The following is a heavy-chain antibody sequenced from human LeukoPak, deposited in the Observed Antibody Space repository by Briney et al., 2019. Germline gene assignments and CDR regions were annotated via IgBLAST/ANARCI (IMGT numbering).Heavy chain of an antibody. CDR2: MNPNSGNT. CDR1: GYTFTSYE. V-gene: IGHV1-8*01. Sequence: KPGASVKVSCKASGYTFTSYEINWVRQTTGQGLEWMGWMNPNSGNTGYAQKFQGRVTMTRNTSISTAYMELSSLRSEDTAVYYCARSPRYYYMDVWGKGTTVTVSS. J-gene: IGHJ6*03. CDR3: ARSPRYYYMDV.